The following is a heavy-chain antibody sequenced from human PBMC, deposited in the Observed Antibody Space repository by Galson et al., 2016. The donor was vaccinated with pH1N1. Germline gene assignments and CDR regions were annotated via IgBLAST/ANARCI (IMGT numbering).Heavy chain of an antibody. D-gene: IGHD1/OR15-1a*01. Sequence: LRLSCAASGFTVSSNYMSWVRQPPGKGLEWIGYFYYNGSPSYNPSLKGRATTSLDVSKNQFSLNLSSVTAADTAVYYCTTRSWNKNLHGPSVDSWGQGTLVTVSS. CDR3: TTRSWNKNLHGPSVDS. CDR2: FYYNGSP. J-gene: IGHJ5*01. CDR1: GFTVSSNY. V-gene: IGHV4-59*02.